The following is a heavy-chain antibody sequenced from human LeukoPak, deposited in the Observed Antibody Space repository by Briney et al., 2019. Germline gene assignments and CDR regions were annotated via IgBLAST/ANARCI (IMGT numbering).Heavy chain of an antibody. J-gene: IGHJ5*02. Sequence: ASVKVSCKASGYTFTGYYMHWVRQAPGQGLEWMGWINPNSGGTNYAQKFQGGVTMTRDTPISTAYMELSRLRSDDTAVYYCARDERRIQLWLSWFDPWGQGTLVTVSS. CDR2: INPNSGGT. D-gene: IGHD5-18*01. V-gene: IGHV1-2*02. CDR3: ARDERRIQLWLSWFDP. CDR1: GYTFTGYY.